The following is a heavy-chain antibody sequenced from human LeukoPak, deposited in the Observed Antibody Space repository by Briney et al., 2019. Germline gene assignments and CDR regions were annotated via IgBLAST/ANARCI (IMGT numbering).Heavy chain of an antibody. J-gene: IGHJ3*02. V-gene: IGHV4-59*01. CDR3: ERGYYDSSGYSNAFDI. Sequence: SETLSLTCSVSGVSISSSYWSWIRQPPGKRLEWIGFIHQNGNTNYNPSLKSRATMSVDTSKNQFSLQMRSVTAADTAVYYCERGYYDSSGYSNAFDIWGQGTMVAV. D-gene: IGHD3-22*01. CDR1: GVSISSSY. CDR2: IHQNGNT.